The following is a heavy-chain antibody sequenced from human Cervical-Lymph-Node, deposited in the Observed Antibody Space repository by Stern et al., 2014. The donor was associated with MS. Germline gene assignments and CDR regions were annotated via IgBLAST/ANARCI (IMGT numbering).Heavy chain of an antibody. J-gene: IGHJ5*02. CDR1: GGTFSKFP. CDR2: IFPVFGTP. CDR3: ALSSETSDRWYSLGYDL. D-gene: IGHD6-13*01. Sequence: QLVQYGAEVTKPGSSAKVSCKASGGTFSKFPSSWVRQAPGQGLEWMGGIFPVFGTPTYAQEFRGRVTITADVSTSTVYMELSSLRSDDTAVYYCALSSETSDRWYSLGYDLWGQGTLVTVSS. V-gene: IGHV1-69*01.